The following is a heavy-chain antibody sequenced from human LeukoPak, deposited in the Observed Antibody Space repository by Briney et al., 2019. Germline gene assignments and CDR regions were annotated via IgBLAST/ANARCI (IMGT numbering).Heavy chain of an antibody. V-gene: IGHV3-9*01. CDR1: GFTFDDYA. D-gene: IGHD3-22*01. J-gene: IGHJ4*02. CDR2: ISWNSGSI. Sequence: GGSLRLSCAASGFTFDDYAMHWVRQAPGKGLEWVSGISWNSGSIGYADSVKGRFTISRDNAKNSLYLQMNSLRAEDTAVYYCVRDDDRPDNGLDYWGQGTLVTVSS. CDR3: VRDDDRPDNGLDY.